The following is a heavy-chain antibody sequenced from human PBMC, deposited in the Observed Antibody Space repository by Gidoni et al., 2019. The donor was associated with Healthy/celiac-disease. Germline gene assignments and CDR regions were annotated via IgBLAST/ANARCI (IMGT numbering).Heavy chain of an antibody. V-gene: IGHV4-39*07. CDR3: ASDYYGSGTRLNY. CDR2: IYYSGST. CDR1: GGSLSSSSYY. J-gene: IGHJ4*02. Sequence: QLQLQESGPGLVKPPETLSLTCTVSGGSLSSSSYYWGWIRQPPGKGLEWIGSIYYSGSTYYNPSLKSRVTISVDTSKTQFSLKLSSVTAADTAVYYCASDYYGSGTRLNYWGQGTLVTVSS. D-gene: IGHD3-10*01.